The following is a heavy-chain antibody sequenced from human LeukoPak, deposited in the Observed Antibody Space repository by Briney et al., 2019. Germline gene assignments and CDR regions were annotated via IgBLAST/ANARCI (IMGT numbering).Heavy chain of an antibody. D-gene: IGHD4-23*01. CDR3: AKDNSHNSGGLYPPGAFDI. V-gene: IGHV3-23*01. CDR2: ISGSDGST. CDR1: GFTFSKYA. Sequence: GGSLRLSCAASGFTFSKYAMSWVRQAPGKGLEWVSVISGSDGSTYYADSVKGRFTISRDNSKNTLYLQMNSLRAEDTAVYYCAKDNSHNSGGLYPPGAFDIWGQGTMVTVSS. J-gene: IGHJ3*02.